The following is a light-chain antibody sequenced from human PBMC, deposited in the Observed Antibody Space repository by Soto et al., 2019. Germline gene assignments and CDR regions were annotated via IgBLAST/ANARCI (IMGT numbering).Light chain of an antibody. CDR2: DVS. V-gene: IGLV2-14*01. CDR3: SSYTSSGTLWV. CDR1: SSDVGGYNY. Sequence: QSALTQPASVSGSPGQSITISCTGTSSDVGGYNYVSWYQQHPGKAPKLMIYDVSDRPSGVSNRFSGSKSGNTASLTISGLQAEDEADYYCSSYTSSGTLWVFGGGPKLTVL. J-gene: IGLJ3*02.